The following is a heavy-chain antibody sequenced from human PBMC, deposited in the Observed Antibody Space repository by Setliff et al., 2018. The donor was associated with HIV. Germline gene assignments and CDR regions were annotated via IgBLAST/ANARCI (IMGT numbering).Heavy chain of an antibody. CDR2: IYYSGST. D-gene: IGHD3-3*01. CDR1: GGSITSSSYY. Sequence: SETLSLTCTASGGSITSSSYYGGWIRQPPGKGLEWIGTIYYSGSTHYNPSLKSRLTISVDMSKNQLSLKLSSVTAADTAVYYCLLWTGYYTYWFFDLWGRGALVT. V-gene: IGHV4-39*07. CDR3: LLWTGYYTYWFFDL. J-gene: IGHJ2*01.